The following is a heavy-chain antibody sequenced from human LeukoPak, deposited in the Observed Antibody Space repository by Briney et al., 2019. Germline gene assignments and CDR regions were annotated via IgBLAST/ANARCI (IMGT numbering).Heavy chain of an antibody. J-gene: IGHJ4*02. V-gene: IGHV4-59*01. CDR3: ARVSYTYGPHDY. D-gene: IGHD2-8*01. CDR2: IYYSGST. Sequence: PSQTLSLTCTVSNVSISSYYWTWIPQPPGKELEWIGYIYYSGSTNYNPPPERRVTISVDTSNNLFFLRLSSVPAADTAMYYCARVSYTYGPHDYWGQGTLVTVSS. CDR1: NVSISSYY.